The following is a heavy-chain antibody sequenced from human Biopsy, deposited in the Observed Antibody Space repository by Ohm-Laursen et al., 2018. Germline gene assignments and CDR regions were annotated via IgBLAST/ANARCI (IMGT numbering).Heavy chain of an antibody. CDR2: IREHGNEE. V-gene: IGHV3-7*04. D-gene: IGHD4-11*01. CDR1: GITFNSDW. Sequence: SLRLSCAASGITFNSDWMSWVRQAPGTGLEWVAIIREHGNEEFYVDSVKGRFTISRDNARNSVYLQMNSLRAEDTAIYYCARGNGPSAWGQGTLVTVSS. CDR3: ARGNGPSA. J-gene: IGHJ5*02.